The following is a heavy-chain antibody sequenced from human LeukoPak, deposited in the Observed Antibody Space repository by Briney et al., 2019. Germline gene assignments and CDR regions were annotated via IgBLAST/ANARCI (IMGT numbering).Heavy chain of an antibody. D-gene: IGHD2-8*01. CDR1: GFTFSSYG. CDR3: AKDMLSIGD. CDR2: ISSSGSTI. J-gene: IGHJ4*02. Sequence: GGSLRLSCAASGFTFSSYGMNWVRQAPGKGLEWVSYISSSGSTIYYADSVKGRFTISRDNAKNSLYLQMNSLRAEDTAVYYCAKDMLSIGDWGQGTLVTVSS. V-gene: IGHV3-48*04.